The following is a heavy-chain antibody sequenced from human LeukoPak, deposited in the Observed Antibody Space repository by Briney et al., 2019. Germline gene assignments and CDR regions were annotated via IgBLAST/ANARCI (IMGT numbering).Heavy chain of an antibody. CDR1: GGSISSSNW. CDR3: ARVVPYSSSWYYFDY. Sequence: SGTLSLTCAVSGGSISSSNWWSWVRQPPGKGLEWIGEIYHSGSTNYNPSLKSRVTISVDKSKNQFSLKLSSVTAADTAVYYCARVVPYSSSWYYFDYWGQGTLVTVSS. V-gene: IGHV4-4*02. CDR2: IYHSGST. J-gene: IGHJ4*02. D-gene: IGHD6-13*01.